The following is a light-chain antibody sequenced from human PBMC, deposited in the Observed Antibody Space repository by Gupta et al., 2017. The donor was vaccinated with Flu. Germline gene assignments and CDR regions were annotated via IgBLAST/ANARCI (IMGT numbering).Light chain of an antibody. V-gene: IGLV4-69*01. CDR2: LNNDGAH. J-gene: IGLJ3*02. Sequence: QLVVTQPPSASASLGASVKLTCTPRSGHSNYAIAWHQHRPEKGPRYLMKLNNDGAHIKGDGDPDRFSGSSSGAERYLTISSLQSEDEADYYCQTWGTGIQMFGGGTKLTVL. CDR3: QTWGTGIQM. CDR1: SGHSNYA.